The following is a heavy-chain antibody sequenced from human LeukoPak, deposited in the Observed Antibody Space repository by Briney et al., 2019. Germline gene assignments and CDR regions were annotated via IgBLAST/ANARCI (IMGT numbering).Heavy chain of an antibody. V-gene: IGHV3-21*01. CDR1: GFTFSEYG. Sequence: KPGGSLRLSCAASGFTFSEYGFHWVRQAPGKGLEWVSSISSSSSYIYYADSVKGRFTISRDNAKNSLYLQMNSLRAEDTAVYYCARVSGTTGTYLYYYYYYMDVWGKGTTVTISS. CDR2: ISSSSSYI. D-gene: IGHD1-1*01. CDR3: ARVSGTTGTYLYYYYYYMDV. J-gene: IGHJ6*03.